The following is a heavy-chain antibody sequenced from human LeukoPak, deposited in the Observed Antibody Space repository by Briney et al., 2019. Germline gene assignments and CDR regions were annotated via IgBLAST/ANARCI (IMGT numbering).Heavy chain of an antibody. Sequence: GGSLRLSCAVSGFTFSNYSINWVRQAPGKGLEWVSYISSSGTAIYYADSVKGRFTISRDNAKNSLYLQMNSLRDEDTAVYYCARIGSDPYSSSWYGWGQGALVTVSS. CDR1: GFTFSNYS. CDR3: ARIGSDPYSSSWYG. V-gene: IGHV3-48*02. J-gene: IGHJ4*02. CDR2: ISSSGTAI. D-gene: IGHD6-13*01.